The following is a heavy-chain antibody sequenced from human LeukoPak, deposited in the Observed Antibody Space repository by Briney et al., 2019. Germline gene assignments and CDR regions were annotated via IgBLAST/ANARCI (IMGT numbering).Heavy chain of an antibody. V-gene: IGHV3-53*04. CDR2: IYSGGTI. CDR3: ARGGSSWFTY. J-gene: IGHJ4*02. CDR1: GFSVSNNY. D-gene: IGHD6-13*01. Sequence: PGGSLRLSCAASGFSVSNNYMSWVRQAPGKGLEWVSIIYSGGTIYYADSVKGRFTISRHNSENTLYLQMSSLRAEDTAVYYCARGGSSWFTYWGQGTLVTVSS.